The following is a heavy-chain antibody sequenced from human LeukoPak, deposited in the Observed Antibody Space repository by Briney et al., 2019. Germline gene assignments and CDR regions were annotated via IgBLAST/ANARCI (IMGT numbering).Heavy chain of an antibody. CDR3: ARVLPSGSYYY. J-gene: IGHJ4*02. CDR1: GFTFNDYY. D-gene: IGHD1-26*01. V-gene: IGHV4-38-2*01. CDR2: IYYSGST. Sequence: PGGSLRLSCAASGFTFNDYYMSWIRQPPGKGLEWIGSIYYSGSTYYNPSLKSRVTISVDTSKNQFSLKLSSVTAADTAVYYCARVLPSGSYYYWGQGTLVTVSS.